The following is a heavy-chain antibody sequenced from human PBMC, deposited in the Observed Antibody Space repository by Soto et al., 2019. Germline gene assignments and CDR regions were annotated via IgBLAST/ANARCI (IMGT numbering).Heavy chain of an antibody. CDR2: ISSSGSTI. V-gene: IGHV3-11*01. J-gene: IGHJ4*02. CDR3: ARDRVSQRTGTFWGGFDY. CDR1: GFTFSDYY. Sequence: QVQLVESGGGLVKPGGSLRLSCAASGFTFSDYYMSWIHQAPGKGLEWVSYISSSGSTIYYADSVKGRFTISRDNAKNSLYLQMNSLRAEDTAVYYCARDRVSQRTGTFWGGFDYWGQGTLVTVSS. D-gene: IGHD2-8*02.